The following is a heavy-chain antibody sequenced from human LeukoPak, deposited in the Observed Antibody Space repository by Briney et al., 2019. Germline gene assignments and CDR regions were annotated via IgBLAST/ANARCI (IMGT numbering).Heavy chain of an antibody. V-gene: IGHV4-34*01. CDR3: ARHSTNYDILTGYRNYYFMDG. CDR2: INHSGST. J-gene: IGHJ6*03. D-gene: IGHD3-9*01. CDR1: GGSFSGYY. Sequence: PSETLSLTCAVYGGSFSGYYWSWLRQPPGKGLEGIGEINHSGSTNYNPSLKSPVTISVDTSKNQFSLKLSSVTAADTAVYYCARHSTNYDILTGYRNYYFMDGGGKGTTVTVS.